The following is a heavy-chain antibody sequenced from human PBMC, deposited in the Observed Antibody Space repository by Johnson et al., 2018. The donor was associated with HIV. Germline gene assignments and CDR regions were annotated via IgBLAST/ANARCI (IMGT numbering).Heavy chain of an antibody. CDR1: GFTFSDYY. CDR2: ISSSGSTI. D-gene: IGHD3-3*01. V-gene: IGHV3-11*04. CDR3: ARGDTYYDFWSGYPFAFDI. Sequence: VQLVESGGGVVQPGRSLRLSCATSGFTFSDYYMSWIRQAPGKGLEWVSYISSSGSTIYYADSVKGRFTISRDNAKNSLYLQMNSLRAEDTAVYYCARGDTYYDFWSGYPFAFDIWGQGTMVTVSS. J-gene: IGHJ3*02.